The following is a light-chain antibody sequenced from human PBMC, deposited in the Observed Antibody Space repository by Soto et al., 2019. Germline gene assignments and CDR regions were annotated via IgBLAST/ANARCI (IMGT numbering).Light chain of an antibody. Sequence: EIVLTQSPGTLSLSPGERATLSCRASQSVSSSYLAWYQQKPGQDPRILIYGASSRATGIPDRFSGSGSGTDFTLTISRLETEDLAVYECQQYGSSTTTFGQGTKVDIK. CDR3: QQYGSSTTT. CDR1: QSVSSSY. V-gene: IGKV3-20*01. CDR2: GAS. J-gene: IGKJ1*01.